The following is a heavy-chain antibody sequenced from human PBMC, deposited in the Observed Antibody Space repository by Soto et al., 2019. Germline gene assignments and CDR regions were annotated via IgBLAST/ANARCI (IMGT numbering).Heavy chain of an antibody. J-gene: IGHJ5*02. V-gene: IGHV3-23*01. Sequence: PGGSLRLSCAASGFTFSSYAMSWVRQAPGKGLEWVSAISGSGGSTYYADSVKGRFTISRDNSKNTLYLQMNSLRAEDTAVYYCAKDRGIAAAAGRPNWFDPWGQGTLVTVSS. CDR3: AKDRGIAAAAGRPNWFDP. CDR1: GFTFSSYA. CDR2: ISGSGGST. D-gene: IGHD6-13*01.